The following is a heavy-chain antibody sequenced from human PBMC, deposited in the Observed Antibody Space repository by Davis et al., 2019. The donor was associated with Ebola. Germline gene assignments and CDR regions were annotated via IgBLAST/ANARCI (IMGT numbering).Heavy chain of an antibody. D-gene: IGHD6-13*01. Sequence: MPSETLSLTCAVSDGSISSGGYSWSWIRQPPGKGLEWIGYIYHSGSTYYNPSLKSRVTISVDRSKNQFSLKLSSVTAADTAVYYCARGKPFGSSFWFDPWGQGTLVTVSS. V-gene: IGHV4-30-2*01. CDR1: DGSISSGGYS. J-gene: IGHJ5*02. CDR2: IYHSGST. CDR3: ARGKPFGSSFWFDP.